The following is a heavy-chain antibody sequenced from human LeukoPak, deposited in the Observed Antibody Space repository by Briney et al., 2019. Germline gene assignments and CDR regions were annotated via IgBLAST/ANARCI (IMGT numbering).Heavy chain of an antibody. CDR1: GYTFTGYY. J-gene: IGHJ6*03. CDR3: ARGDSSSWYDLLGYYYYYYMDV. V-gene: IGHV1-2*02. D-gene: IGHD6-13*01. Sequence: GASVTVSCKASGYTFTGYYMHWVRQAPGQGLEWMGWINPNSGGTNYAQKFQGRVTMTRDTSISTAYMELSRLRSDDTAVYYCARGDSSSWYDLLGYYYYYYMDVWGKGTTVTVSS. CDR2: INPNSGGT.